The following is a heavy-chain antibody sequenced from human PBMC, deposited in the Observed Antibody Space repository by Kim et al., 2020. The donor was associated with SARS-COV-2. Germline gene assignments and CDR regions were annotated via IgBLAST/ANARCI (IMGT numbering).Heavy chain of an antibody. J-gene: IGHJ4*02. Sequence: GGSLRLSCAASGFTFSSYSMNWVRQAPGKGLEWVSSISSSSSYIYYADSVKGRFTISRDNAKNSLYLQMNSLRAEDTAVYYCARGRSIVATIFACSGGSCHFDYWGQGTLVTVSS. V-gene: IGHV3-21*01. CDR3: ARGRSIVATIFACSGGSCHFDY. D-gene: IGHD2-15*01. CDR1: GFTFSSYS. CDR2: ISSSSSYI.